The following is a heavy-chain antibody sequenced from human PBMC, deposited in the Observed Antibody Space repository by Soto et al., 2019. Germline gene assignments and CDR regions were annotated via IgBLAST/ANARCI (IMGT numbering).Heavy chain of an antibody. Sequence: SETLCLTCTVSGCSISSYYWSWIRQPPGKGLEWIGYICYSGSTNYNPSLKSRVTISVETSKNQLTLKLSSVTAAETAVYYCAIDSGGIVLIGRYSMDVRGNGNPVTVS. CDR1: GCSISSYY. V-gene: IGHV4-59*01. CDR3: AIDSGGIVLIGRYSMDV. J-gene: IGHJ6*03. CDR2: ICYSGST. D-gene: IGHD2-8*01.